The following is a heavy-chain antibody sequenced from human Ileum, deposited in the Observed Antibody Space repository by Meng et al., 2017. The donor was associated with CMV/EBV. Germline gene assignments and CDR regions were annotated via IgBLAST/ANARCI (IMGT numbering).Heavy chain of an antibody. CDR3: AKKGGDGALHYFDY. Sequence: GESLKISCSASGFIFSTFAMSWVRQAPGRGLEWVSVVYGGGSAYYADSVKGRFTISRDNYRSTVYLQMNSLRAEDAAVYYCAKKGGDGALHYFDYWGQGTLVTVSS. J-gene: IGHJ4*02. V-gene: IGHV3-23*03. D-gene: IGHD3-16*01. CDR1: GFIFSTFA. CDR2: VYGGGSA.